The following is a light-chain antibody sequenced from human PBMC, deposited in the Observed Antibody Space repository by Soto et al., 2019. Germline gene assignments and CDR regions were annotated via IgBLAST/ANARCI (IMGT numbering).Light chain of an antibody. CDR3: SSYTQRYIWV. V-gene: IGLV2-14*01. J-gene: IGLJ3*02. Sequence: QSVLTQPASVSGSPGQSITISCTGTSSDVGDDGFVSWYQQYPGKPPKLMIYKVSNRPSGVSNRFSGSRSANTASLTISGLQAEDEADYCCSSYTQRYIWVFGGGTKLTVL. CDR2: KVS. CDR1: SSDVGDDGF.